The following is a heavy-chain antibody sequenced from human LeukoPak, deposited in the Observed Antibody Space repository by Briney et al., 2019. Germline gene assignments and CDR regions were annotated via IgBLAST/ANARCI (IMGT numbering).Heavy chain of an antibody. Sequence: PGGSLRLSCVGSGFTFSVHWVRQVPGKGLEWLTFIRHDGTDQHYADSVRGRFAISRGNSKNTVYLQMNSLRPEDTALYYCAKDGNWASVSWGQGSLVTVCS. CDR3: AKDGNWASVS. CDR1: GFTFS. J-gene: IGHJ5*02. CDR2: IRHDGTDQ. D-gene: IGHD7-27*01. V-gene: IGHV3-30*02.